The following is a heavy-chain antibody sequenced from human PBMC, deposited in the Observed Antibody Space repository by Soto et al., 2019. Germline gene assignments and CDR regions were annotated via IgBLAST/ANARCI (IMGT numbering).Heavy chain of an antibody. CDR2: IIPLHNTS. CDR1: GGAFTNYA. CDR3: ASLSTWNPLYYDGLDV. D-gene: IGHD3-10*01. Sequence: QVQLLQSGAEVKKPGSSVKVSCKVSGGAFTNYALNWVRHGPGQGLEWLGGIIPLHNTSNYSLKFLGRVTVTADLSSTTVYMELNSLTSEDTATYYCASLSTWNPLYYDGLDVGGQGTTVTVSS. V-gene: IGHV1-69*01. J-gene: IGHJ6*02.